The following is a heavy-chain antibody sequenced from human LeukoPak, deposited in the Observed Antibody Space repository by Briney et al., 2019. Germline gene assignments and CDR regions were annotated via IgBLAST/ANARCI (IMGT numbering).Heavy chain of an antibody. V-gene: IGHV3-30*02. CDR2: IRYDGSNK. Sequence: PGGSLRLSCAASGFTFSSYGMHWVRQAPGKGLEWVAFIRYDGSNKYYADSVKGRFTISRDNSKNTLYLQMNSLRAEDTAVYYCAKDLLELLWFDVPPNWGQGTLVTVSS. J-gene: IGHJ4*02. CDR1: GFTFSSYG. CDR3: AKDLLELLWFDVPPN. D-gene: IGHD3-10*01.